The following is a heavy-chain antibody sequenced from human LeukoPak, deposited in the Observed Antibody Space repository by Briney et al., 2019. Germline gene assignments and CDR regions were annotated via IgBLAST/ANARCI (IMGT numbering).Heavy chain of an antibody. CDR3: AKDRVNMVRGGDYFDY. Sequence: ASVKVSCKASGYTFTSYAMNWVRQAPGQGLEWMGWINTNTGNPTYAQGFTGRFVFSLDTSVSTAYLQISSLKAEDTAVYYCAKDRVNMVRGGDYFDYWGQGTLVTVSS. J-gene: IGHJ4*02. V-gene: IGHV7-4-1*02. D-gene: IGHD3-10*01. CDR1: GYTFTSYA. CDR2: INTNTGNP.